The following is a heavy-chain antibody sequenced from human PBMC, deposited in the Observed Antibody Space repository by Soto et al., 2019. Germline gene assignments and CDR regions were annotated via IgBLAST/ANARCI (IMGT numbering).Heavy chain of an antibody. CDR2: INQHGSEK. CDR3: AMGGGPDGY. J-gene: IGHJ4*02. V-gene: IGHV3-7*01. D-gene: IGHD3-16*01. CDR1: GFTFSRYW. Sequence: HPGGSLRLSCAASGFTFSRYWMTWVRQSPGKGLEWVANINQHGSEKSYVDSVKGRFTISRDNAKDSLYLQMNSLRAEDTAVYYCAMGGGPDGYWGQGMLVTVSS.